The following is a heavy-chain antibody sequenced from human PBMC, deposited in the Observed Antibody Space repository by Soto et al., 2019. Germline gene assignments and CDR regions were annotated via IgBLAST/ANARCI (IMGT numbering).Heavy chain of an antibody. CDR1: GYTFTDYG. CDR2: ISTAHSDV. CDR3: ARDLTYIRQY. Sequence: WASVKVSCKTSGYTFTDYGISWVRQAPGQGLEWMGWISTAHSDVGYAQKFQGRFTMTTDKSTSTAYMELRSLTSDDTAVYFCARDLTYIRQYWGQGTLVTVS. D-gene: IGHD2-2*02. V-gene: IGHV1-18*01. J-gene: IGHJ4*02.